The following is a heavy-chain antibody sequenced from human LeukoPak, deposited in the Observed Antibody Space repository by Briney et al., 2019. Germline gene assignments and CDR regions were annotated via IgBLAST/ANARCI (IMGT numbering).Heavy chain of an antibody. CDR2: IYYSGST. CDR3: ARHRLNTAMINWFDP. D-gene: IGHD5-18*01. CDR1: GGSFSGYY. V-gene: IGHV4-39*01. J-gene: IGHJ5*02. Sequence: SETLSLTCAVYGGSFSGYYWGWIRQPPGKGLEWIGSIYYSGSTYYNPSLKSRVTISVDTSKNQFSLKLSSVTAADTVVYYCARHRLNTAMINWFDPWGQGTLVTVSS.